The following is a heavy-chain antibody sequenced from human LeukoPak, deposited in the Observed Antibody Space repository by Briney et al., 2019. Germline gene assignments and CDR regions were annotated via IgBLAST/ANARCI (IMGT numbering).Heavy chain of an antibody. CDR2: ISAYNGNT. V-gene: IGHV1-18*01. D-gene: IGHD3-9*01. Sequence: GASVRVSCKASGYTFTSYGISWVRQAPGQGLEWMGWISAYNGNTNYAQKLQGRVTMTTDTSTSTAHMELRSLRSDDTAVYYCARDLRGDTIEYNWFDPWGQGTLVTVSS. J-gene: IGHJ5*02. CDR1: GYTFTSYG. CDR3: ARDLRGDTIEYNWFDP.